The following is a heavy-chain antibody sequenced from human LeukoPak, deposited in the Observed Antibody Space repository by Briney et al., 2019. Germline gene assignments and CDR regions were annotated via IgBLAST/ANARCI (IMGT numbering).Heavy chain of an antibody. Sequence: GGSLRLSCAASGFTFSSYSMNWVRQAPGKGLEWVSSISSSSSYIYYADSVKGRFTISRDNAKNSLYLQMNSLRAEDTAVYYCASSVYGGAFDYWGQGTLVIVSS. V-gene: IGHV3-21*01. D-gene: IGHD2-21*01. CDR1: GFTFSSYS. J-gene: IGHJ4*02. CDR3: ASSVYGGAFDY. CDR2: ISSSSSYI.